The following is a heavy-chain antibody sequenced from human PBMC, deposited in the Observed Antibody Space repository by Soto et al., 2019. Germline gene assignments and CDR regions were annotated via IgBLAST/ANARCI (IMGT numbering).Heavy chain of an antibody. CDR3: ARDSPPPSE. CDR1: GYTFTSYA. V-gene: IGHV1-18*01. D-gene: IGHD3-3*01. J-gene: IGHJ4*02. Sequence: QVQLVQSGAEVKKPWASVKVSCKASGYTFTSYAISWVRQAPGQGLEWMGWISAYNGNTNYTQKLQGRVTMTTATPTSTEYMELMSMRSDDTAVYYGARDSPPPSEWGQGTLVTVPS. CDR2: ISAYNGNT.